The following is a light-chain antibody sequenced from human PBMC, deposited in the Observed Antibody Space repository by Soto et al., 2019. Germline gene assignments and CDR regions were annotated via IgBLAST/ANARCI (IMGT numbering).Light chain of an antibody. CDR1: QSVSSN. Sequence: EIVMTQSPATLSVSPGERATLSCRASQSVSSNLAWYQQKPGQAPRLLIYGASNRATGIPVRFSGSGSGTKFTLTISSLQSEDFAVYYCQQYNNWPLTFGQGTRLEI. V-gene: IGKV3-15*01. CDR3: QQYNNWPLT. CDR2: GAS. J-gene: IGKJ5*01.